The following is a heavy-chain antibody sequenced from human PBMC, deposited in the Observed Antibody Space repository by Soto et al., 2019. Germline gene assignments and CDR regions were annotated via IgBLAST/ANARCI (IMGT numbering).Heavy chain of an antibody. CDR3: ARVTSGYRPHFEY. V-gene: IGHV4-59*01. J-gene: IGHJ4*02. CDR2: IYYSGST. D-gene: IGHD3-3*01. CDR1: GGSISSYY. Sequence: QVQLQESGPGLVKPSETLSLTCTVSGGSISSYYWSWIRQPPGKGLECIGYIYYSGSTNYKPSLKSPATISVDTSNNQFSLKLSSVTAADTAVYYCARVTSGYRPHFEYWGQGTLVTVSS.